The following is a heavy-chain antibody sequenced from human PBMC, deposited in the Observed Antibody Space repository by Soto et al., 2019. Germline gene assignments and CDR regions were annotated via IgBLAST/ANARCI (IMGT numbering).Heavy chain of an antibody. V-gene: IGHV6-1*01. Sequence: QTLSLTCAISGDSVSSNTASWNWIRQSPSRGLEWLGRTYFKSKWYNDYAVSVKSRIIINPDTSNNQFSLQLNSVTPEDTAVYFCAKGDNLGPKTGYAFDPWGQGIMVTVSS. CDR3: AKGDNLGPKTGYAFDP. D-gene: IGHD5-12*01. J-gene: IGHJ5*02. CDR1: GDSVSSNTAS. CDR2: TYFKSKWYN.